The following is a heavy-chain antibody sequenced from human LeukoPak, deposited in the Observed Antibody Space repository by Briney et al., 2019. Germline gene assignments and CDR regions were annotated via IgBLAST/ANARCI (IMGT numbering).Heavy chain of an antibody. CDR3: VLRGVVKPY. D-gene: IGHD3-10*01. J-gene: IGHJ4*02. CDR2: IKQDGSEK. CDR1: GFTFSTYW. Sequence: GGSLRLSCAASGFTFSTYWMSWVRQAPGEGLEWVANIKQDGSEKYYVDSVKGRFTISRDNAKNSLYLQMNSLRAEDTALYYRVLRGVVKPYWGQGTLVTVSS. V-gene: IGHV3-7*01.